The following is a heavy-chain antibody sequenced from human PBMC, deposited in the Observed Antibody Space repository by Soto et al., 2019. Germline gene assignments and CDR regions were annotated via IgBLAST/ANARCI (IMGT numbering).Heavy chain of an antibody. D-gene: IGHD5-12*01. J-gene: IGHJ4*02. Sequence: GGSLRLSCAASGFTFSSYAMSWVRQAPGKGLEWVSAISGSGGSTYYADSVKGRFTISRDNSKNTLYLQMNSLRAEDTAVYYCAKDLSDLRWLQLVDYWGQGTLVTVSS. CDR2: ISGSGGST. CDR1: GFTFSSYA. CDR3: AKDLSDLRWLQLVDY. V-gene: IGHV3-23*01.